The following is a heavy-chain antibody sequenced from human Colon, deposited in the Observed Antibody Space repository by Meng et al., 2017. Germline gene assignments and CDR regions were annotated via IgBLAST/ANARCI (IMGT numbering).Heavy chain of an antibody. CDR1: GGSISSGGYS. J-gene: IGHJ4*02. CDR3: GRDQGRQLINH. CDR2: IYHSGST. Sequence: QLQLQESGSGLVKPSQTLSLTCAVSGGSISSGGYSWSWIRQPPGKGLEWIGYIYHSGSTYYNPSLKSRVVISVDRSKNQFSLNLSSVTAADTAVYYCGRDQGRQLINHWGQGTLVTVSS. V-gene: IGHV4-30-2*01. D-gene: IGHD1-1*01.